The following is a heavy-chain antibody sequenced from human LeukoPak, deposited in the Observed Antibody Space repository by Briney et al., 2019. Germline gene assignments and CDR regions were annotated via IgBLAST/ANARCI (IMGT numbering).Heavy chain of an antibody. Sequence: SETLSLTCAVYGGSFSGYYWSWIRQPPGKGLEWIGYINYSGTTIYNPSLKSRVTISVDTSKNQFSLKLSSVTAADTAVYYCVGEDYGGYRFDYWGQGTLVTVSS. CDR2: INYSGTT. CDR1: GGSFSGYY. V-gene: IGHV4-59*01. D-gene: IGHD4-23*01. J-gene: IGHJ4*02. CDR3: VGEDYGGYRFDY.